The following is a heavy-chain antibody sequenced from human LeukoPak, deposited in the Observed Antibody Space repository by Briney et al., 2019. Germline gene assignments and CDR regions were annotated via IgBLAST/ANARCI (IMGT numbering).Heavy chain of an antibody. V-gene: IGHV3-66*04. J-gene: IGHJ4*02. CDR2: ISGGGDV. CDR1: GFTVSDNY. CDR3: AKRGPIAAAGKGYFDY. D-gene: IGHD6-13*01. Sequence: GGSLRLSCAASGFTVSDNYMSWVRQPPGKGLEWVSLISGGGDVHYADSVKGRFTISRDSSKNTLYLQMNSLRAEDTAVYYCAKRGPIAAAGKGYFDYWGQGTLVTVSS.